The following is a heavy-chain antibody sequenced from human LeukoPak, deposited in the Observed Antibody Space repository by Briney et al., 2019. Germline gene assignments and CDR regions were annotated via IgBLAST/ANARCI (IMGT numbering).Heavy chain of an antibody. Sequence: SVKVSCKASGYTFTGYYMHWVRQAPGQGLEWMGGIIPIFGTANYAQKFQGRVTITADESTSTAYMELSSLRSEDTAVYYCARTPSQSTLGGYYYYYMDVWGKGTTVTVSS. CDR2: IIPIFGTA. CDR3: ARTPSQSTLGGYYYYYMDV. CDR1: GYTFTGYY. V-gene: IGHV1-69*13. D-gene: IGHD3-10*01. J-gene: IGHJ6*03.